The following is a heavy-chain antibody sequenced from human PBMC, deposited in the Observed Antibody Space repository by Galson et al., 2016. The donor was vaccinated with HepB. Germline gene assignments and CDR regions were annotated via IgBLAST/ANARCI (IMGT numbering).Heavy chain of an antibody. CDR3: ARAKRPPRSNYYADSWFDS. Sequence: ETLSLTCAVYGGSLNGYYWSWIRQPPGKGLEWIGEVNHSGTTNYNPSLKSRVTISFDTSKSQFSLSLTSVSAADTAPYLCARAKRPPRSNYYADSWFDSWGQGTLVTVSS. D-gene: IGHD3-3*01. CDR1: GGSLNGYY. J-gene: IGHJ5*01. CDR2: VNHSGTT. V-gene: IGHV4-34*01.